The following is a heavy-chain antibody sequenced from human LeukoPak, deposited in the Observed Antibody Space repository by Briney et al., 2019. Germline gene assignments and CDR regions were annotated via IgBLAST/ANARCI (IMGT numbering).Heavy chain of an antibody. CDR1: GGSISSYY. CDR2: IYYSGST. CDR3: ARHVISGSYPLDY. J-gene: IGHJ4*02. Sequence: SETLSLTCSATGGSISSYYWSWIRQPPGKGLEWIGYIYYSGSTNYNPSLKSRVTISVDTSKNQFSLKLSSVTAADTAVYYCARHVISGSYPLDYSGQGTLVTVSS. V-gene: IGHV4-59*08. D-gene: IGHD1-26*01.